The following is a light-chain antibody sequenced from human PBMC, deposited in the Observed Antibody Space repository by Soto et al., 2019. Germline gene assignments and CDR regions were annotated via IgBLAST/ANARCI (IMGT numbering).Light chain of an antibody. J-gene: IGLJ3*02. CDR3: CSYAGSYNWV. CDR1: SDDIGTYEY. V-gene: IGLV2-11*01. CDR2: DVS. Sequence: QSALTQPASVSGSPGQSITISCTGSSDDIGTYEYISWHQHHPGKAPKLMIYDVSKRPSGVPDRFSGSKSGNTASLTISGLQAEDEADYYCCSYAGSYNWVFGGGTKVTVL.